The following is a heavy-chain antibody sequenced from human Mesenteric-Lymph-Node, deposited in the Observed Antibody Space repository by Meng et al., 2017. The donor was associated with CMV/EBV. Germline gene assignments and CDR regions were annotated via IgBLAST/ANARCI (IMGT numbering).Heavy chain of an antibody. J-gene: IGHJ4*02. V-gene: IGHV1-69*01. CDR2: IIPVFGTV. CDR1: GGTFSSYA. Sequence: SCKASGGTFSSYAITWVRQAPGQGLECVGEIIPVFGTVNYAQKFQGRVTITADESTSTAYMELSSLRSEDTAIYYCARSISAAGAFDYWGQGTLVPVSS. D-gene: IGHD6-13*01. CDR3: ARSISAAGAFDY.